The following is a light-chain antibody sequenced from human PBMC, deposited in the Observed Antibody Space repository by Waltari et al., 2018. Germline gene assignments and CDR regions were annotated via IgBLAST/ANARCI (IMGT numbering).Light chain of an antibody. CDR1: RSAVGFYNS. CDR2: DVS. J-gene: IGLJ3*02. CDR3: NSYTGSSSWV. Sequence: QSALTPPAPVSGSPAQSVTISCTGTRSAVGFYNSVSWYQQHPGKAPKLIIYDVSERPSGVSDRFSGSKSGNTASLTISGLQAEDEADYYCNSYTGSSSWVFGGGTKLTVL. V-gene: IGLV2-14*01.